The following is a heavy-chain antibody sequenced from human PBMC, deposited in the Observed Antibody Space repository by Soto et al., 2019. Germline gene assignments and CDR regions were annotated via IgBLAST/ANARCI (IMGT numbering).Heavy chain of an antibody. J-gene: IGHJ6*02. CDR2: IYPGDSDT. D-gene: IGHD6-13*01. CDR3: ARTAAAGKYYYGMDV. V-gene: IGHV5-51*01. Sequence: GESMKISCKASGYSFSSYWIGWVRQMPGKGLEWMGIIYPGDSDTKYSPSVQGQVTISADKSISTAYLQWSSLKASDTAMYYCARTAAAGKYYYGMDVWGQGTTVTVSS. CDR1: GYSFSSYW.